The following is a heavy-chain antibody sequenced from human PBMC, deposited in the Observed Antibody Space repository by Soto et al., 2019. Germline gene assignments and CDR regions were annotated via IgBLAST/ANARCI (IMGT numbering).Heavy chain of an antibody. CDR3: ARGLEWSWSLAP. J-gene: IGHJ5*02. V-gene: IGHV1-8*01. CDR2: MNPNSGNT. D-gene: IGHD3-3*01. CDR1: GYTFTSYD. Sequence: QVQLVQSGAEVKKPGASVKVSCKASGYTFTSYDINWVRQATGQGLEGMGWMNPNSGNTGYAQKFQGRVTMTRSTAISTAYMELSSLRSEDTAMYYCARGLEWSWSLAPWGQGTLVTVSS.